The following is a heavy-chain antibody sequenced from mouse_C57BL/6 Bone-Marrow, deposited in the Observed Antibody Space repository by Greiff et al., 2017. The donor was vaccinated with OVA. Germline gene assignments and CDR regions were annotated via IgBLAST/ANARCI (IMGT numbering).Heavy chain of an antibody. V-gene: IGHV10-1*01. CDR3: VRHPYYGAGYFDV. J-gene: IGHJ1*03. Sequence: EVQLVESGGGLVQPKGSLKLSCAASGFSFNTYAMNWVRQAPGKGLEWVARIRSKSNNYATYYADSVKDRFTISRDDSESMLYLQMNNLKTEDTAMYYCVRHPYYGAGYFDVWGTGTTVTVSS. CDR2: IRSKSNNYAT. CDR1: GFSFNTYA. D-gene: IGHD1-1*01.